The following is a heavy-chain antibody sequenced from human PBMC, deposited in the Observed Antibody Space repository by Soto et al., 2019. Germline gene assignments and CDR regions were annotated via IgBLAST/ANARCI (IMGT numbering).Heavy chain of an antibody. V-gene: IGHV1-69*01. CDR3: AREGRLGAAGYFDY. CDR1: GDTFSSYA. J-gene: IGHJ4*02. CDR2: IRPIFGTA. D-gene: IGHD6-13*01. Sequence: QVQLVQSGAEVKKPGSSVKVSCKASGDTFSSYAISWVRQAPGQGLEWMGGIRPIFGTANYAQKFQGRVTITADESNSTADTELSSLRGEDTAVYYCAREGRLGAAGYFDYWGQGTLVTVSS.